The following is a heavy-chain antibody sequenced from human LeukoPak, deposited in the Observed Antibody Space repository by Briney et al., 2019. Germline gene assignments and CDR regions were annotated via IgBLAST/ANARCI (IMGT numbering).Heavy chain of an antibody. CDR3: ATVMPPLGMVREVIRWFDP. D-gene: IGHD3-10*01. CDR2: FDPEDGET. Sequence: ASVKVSCKVSGYTLTELSMHWVRQAPGKGLEWMGGFDPEDGETIYAQKFQGRVTMTEDTSTDTAYMELSSLRSEDTAVYYCATVMPPLGMVREVIRWFDPWGQGTLVTVSS. CDR1: GYTLTELS. V-gene: IGHV1-24*01. J-gene: IGHJ5*02.